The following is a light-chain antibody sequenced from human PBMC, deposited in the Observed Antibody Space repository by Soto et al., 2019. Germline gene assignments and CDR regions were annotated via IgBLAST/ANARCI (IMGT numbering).Light chain of an antibody. CDR2: DVS. CDR1: SGDVSGYNY. V-gene: IGLV2-14*01. Sequence: QSVLTQPASVSGSPGQSITISCTGTSGDVSGYNYVSWYQQHPGKAPKLMIYDVSNRPSGVSNRFSGSKSGNTASLTISGLQAEDEADYYCSSYTSSSTLLYVFGTGTKLIVL. J-gene: IGLJ1*01. CDR3: SSYTSSSTLLYV.